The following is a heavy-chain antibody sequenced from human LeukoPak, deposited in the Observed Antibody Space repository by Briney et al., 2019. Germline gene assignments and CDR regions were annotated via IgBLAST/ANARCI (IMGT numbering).Heavy chain of an antibody. J-gene: IGHJ4*02. Sequence: GGSLRLSCAASGFTFSSYAMHWVRQAPGKGLEWVAVISYDGSNKYYADSVKGRFTISRDNSKNTLYLQMNSLRAEDTAVYYCAKRGGGYGYYFDYWGQGTLVTVSS. CDR1: GFTFSSYA. D-gene: IGHD5-12*01. CDR2: ISYDGSNK. CDR3: AKRGGGYGYYFDY. V-gene: IGHV3-30-3*01.